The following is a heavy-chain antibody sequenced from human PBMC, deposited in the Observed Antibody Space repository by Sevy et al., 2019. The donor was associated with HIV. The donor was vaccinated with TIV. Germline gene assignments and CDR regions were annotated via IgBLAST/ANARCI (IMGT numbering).Heavy chain of an antibody. CDR3: AKDRREYQLLYAYFQH. Sequence: GGSLRLSCAASGFTFSSYAMSWVRQVPGKGLEWVSAISGSGGSTYYADSVKGRFTISRDNSKNTLYLLMNSLRPEDTAVYYCAKDRREYQLLYAYFQHWGQGTLVTVSS. CDR2: ISGSGGST. D-gene: IGHD2-2*02. V-gene: IGHV3-23*01. J-gene: IGHJ1*01. CDR1: GFTFSSYA.